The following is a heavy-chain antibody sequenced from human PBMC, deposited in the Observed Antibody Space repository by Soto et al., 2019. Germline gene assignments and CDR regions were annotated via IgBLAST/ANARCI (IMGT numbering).Heavy chain of an antibody. CDR1: GFTFSSYS. CDR3: AREAAAGTFRFDP. D-gene: IGHD6-13*01. V-gene: IGHV3-21*01. J-gene: IGHJ5*02. CDR2: ISSSSSYI. Sequence: GGSLRLSCAASGFTFSSYSMNWVRQAPGKGLEWVSSISSSSSYIYYADSVKGRFTISRDNAKNSLYLQMNSLRAEDTAVYYCAREAAAGTFRFDPWGQGTLVTVSS.